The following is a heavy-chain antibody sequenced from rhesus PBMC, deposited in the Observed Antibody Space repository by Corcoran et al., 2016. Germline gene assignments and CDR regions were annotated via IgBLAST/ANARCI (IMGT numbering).Heavy chain of an antibody. J-gene: IGHJ4*01. CDR2: IIPKTDGT. CDR1: GYPFTDYY. Sequence: QVQLVQSGAEVKKPGSSVKVSCKASGYPFTDYYINWVRQAPGQGLEWMGQIIPKTDGTNSIQKFQGRVTTTRDTSTSTAYMELSSLRSEDAAVYYCETQVGSSDYWGQGVLVTVSS. D-gene: IGHD2-15*01. V-gene: IGHV1-138*01. CDR3: ETQVGSSDY.